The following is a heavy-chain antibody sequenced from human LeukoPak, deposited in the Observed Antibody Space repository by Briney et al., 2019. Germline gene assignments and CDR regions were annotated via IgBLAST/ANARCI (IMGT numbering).Heavy chain of an antibody. CDR2: INHSGST. V-gene: IGHV4-34*01. D-gene: IGHD3-10*01. Sequence: PSETLSLTCAVYGGSFRGYYWSWIRQPPGKGLEWIGEINHSGSTNYNTPLKSRVTISGDTSKNQFSLKLSSVTAADTAVYYCARAVYYYGSGSYYYYYGMDVWGKGTTVTVSS. CDR3: ARAVYYYGSGSYYYYYGMDV. CDR1: GGSFRGYY. J-gene: IGHJ6*04.